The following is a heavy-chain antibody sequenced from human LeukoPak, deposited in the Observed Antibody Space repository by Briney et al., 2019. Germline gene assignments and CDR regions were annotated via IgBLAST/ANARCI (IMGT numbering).Heavy chain of an antibody. Sequence: PSETLSLTCTVSGGSISSYYWSWIRQPPGKGLEWIGYIYYSGSTNYNPSLKSRVTISVDTSKNQFSLKLSSVTAADTAVYYCATLGFGEYIGGFDYWGQGTLVTVSS. J-gene: IGHJ4*02. D-gene: IGHD3-10*01. CDR2: IYYSGST. CDR3: ATLGFGEYIGGFDY. CDR1: GGSISSYY. V-gene: IGHV4-59*01.